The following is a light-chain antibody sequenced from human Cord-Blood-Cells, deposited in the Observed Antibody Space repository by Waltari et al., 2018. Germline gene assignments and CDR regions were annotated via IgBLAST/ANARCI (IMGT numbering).Light chain of an antibody. J-gene: IGKJ2*01. CDR1: QSVSSSY. CDR3: QQYGSSPPYT. V-gene: IGKV3-20*01. Sequence: IVLTQSPGTLSLSAGARATLSCRASQSVSSSYLAWYQQKPGQAPRLLIYGASSRATGIPDRFSGSGSGTDFTLTISRLEPEDFAVYYCQQYGSSPPYTFGQGTKLEIK. CDR2: GAS.